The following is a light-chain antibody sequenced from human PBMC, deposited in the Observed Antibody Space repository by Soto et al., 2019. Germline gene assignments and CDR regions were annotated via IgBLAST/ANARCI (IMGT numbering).Light chain of an antibody. J-gene: IGLJ2*01. Sequence: QSVLTQSPSASASLGASVKLTCTLSSGHSSYAIAWHQQQPEKGPRYLMKLNSDGSHSNGDGIPDRFSGSSSGAERYLTISSLQSEDEADYYCHTWGTRIVVFGGGTKLTVL. CDR3: HTWGTRIVV. CDR2: LNSDGSH. CDR1: SGHSSYA. V-gene: IGLV4-69*01.